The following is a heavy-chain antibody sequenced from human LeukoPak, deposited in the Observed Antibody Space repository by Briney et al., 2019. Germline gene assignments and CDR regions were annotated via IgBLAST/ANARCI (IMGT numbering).Heavy chain of an antibody. CDR3: AKDPLSVDYYGDAGLYYFDH. V-gene: IGHV3-30*02. CDR2: ITYDGTKK. J-gene: IGHJ4*02. D-gene: IGHD3-10*01. Sequence: GGSLSLSCTASGFTFSSYGMHWVRQAPGKGLEWVSFITYDGTKKYYAGSVKGRFTLSRDNSKNTVFLQMNSLRVEDTAVYYCAKDPLSVDYYGDAGLYYFDHWGQGTLVTVSS. CDR1: GFTFSSYG.